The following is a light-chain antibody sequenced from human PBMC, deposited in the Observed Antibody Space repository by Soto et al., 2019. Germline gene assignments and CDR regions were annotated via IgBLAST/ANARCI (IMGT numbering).Light chain of an antibody. CDR2: DAS. V-gene: IGKV3-11*01. CDR1: QSVSSY. CDR3: QQRSNWPPMYT. J-gene: IGKJ2*01. Sequence: DIVLTQSPATLSLSPGERATLSCRASQSVSSYLAWYQQRPGHVPRLLIYDASKRATGIPARFSASGSGTDFALTISSLEPEAFAIYFCQQRSNWPPMYTFGQGTKLEIK.